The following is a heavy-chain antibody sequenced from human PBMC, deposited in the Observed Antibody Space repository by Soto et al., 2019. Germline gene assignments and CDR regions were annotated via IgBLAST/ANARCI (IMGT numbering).Heavy chain of an antibody. J-gene: IGHJ4*02. CDR2: IYYSGST. CDR1: GGSISSGDYY. CDR3: AREYPPQSLPFGLFDY. V-gene: IGHV4-30-4*01. D-gene: IGHD2-2*02. Sequence: PSETLSLTCTVSGGSISSGDYYWSWIRQPPGKGLEWIGYIYYSGSTYYNPSLKSRVTISVDTSKNQFSLKLSSVTAADTAVYYCAREYPPQSLPFGLFDYWGQGTLVTVAS.